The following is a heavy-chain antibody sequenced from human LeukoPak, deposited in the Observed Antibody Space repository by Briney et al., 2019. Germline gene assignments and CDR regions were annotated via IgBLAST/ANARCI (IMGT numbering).Heavy chain of an antibody. CDR3: ARGPYYDFWSGYFDY. V-gene: IGHV4-31*03. D-gene: IGHD3-3*01. J-gene: IGHJ4*02. Sequence: PSETLSLTCTVSGGSISSGGYYWSWLRQHPGKGLEWIGYIYYSGSTYYNPSLKSRVTISVDTSKNQFSLKLSSVTAADTAVYYCARGPYYDFWSGYFDYWGQGTLVTVSS. CDR2: IYYSGST. CDR1: GGSISSGGYY.